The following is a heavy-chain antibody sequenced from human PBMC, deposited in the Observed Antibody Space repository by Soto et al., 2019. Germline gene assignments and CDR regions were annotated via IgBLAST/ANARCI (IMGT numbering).Heavy chain of an antibody. D-gene: IGHD6-6*01. V-gene: IGHV3-7*01. CDR3: ARDTRPQGFDI. J-gene: IGHJ3*02. CDR1: GFTFSNYW. CDR2: IRPDGNEK. Sequence: GGSLRLSCAASGFTFSNYWMSWVRQAPGRRLEWVANIRPDGNEKDYVDSVKGRFTISRDNAKNSLYLQMNSLRAEDTAVYYCARDTRPQGFDIWGQGTMVTVSS.